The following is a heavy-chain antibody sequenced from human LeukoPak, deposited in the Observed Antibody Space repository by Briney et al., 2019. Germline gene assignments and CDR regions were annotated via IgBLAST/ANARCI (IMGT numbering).Heavy chain of an antibody. CDR3: GKDSPLVGYTRDWSSNFFDH. V-gene: IGHV3-23*01. CDR1: GFTFRYSA. CDR2: VTGDGVTT. D-gene: IGHD2-2*02. J-gene: IGHJ4*02. Sequence: PGGSLRLSSAASGFTFRYSAMSWDPQAPGKGLEWVSTVTGDGVTTYDANSVKGRFTNSRDNSKNSVYLQLNSQRADYTAVYYCGKDSPLVGYTRDWSSNFFDHWGQGTLVTVSS.